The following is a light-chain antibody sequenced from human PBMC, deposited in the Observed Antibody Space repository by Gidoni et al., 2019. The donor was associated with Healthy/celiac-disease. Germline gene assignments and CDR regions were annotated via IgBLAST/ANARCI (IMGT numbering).Light chain of an antibody. V-gene: IGKV2-28*01. CDR2: LGS. J-gene: IGKJ1*01. Sequence: DIVMTQSPLSLPVTPGEPASISCRSSQSLLHSNGYNYLDWYLQKPGQSPQLLIYLGSNRASGVPDRFSGSGSGTDFTLNISRVQAEDVGVYYCMQALQTPLTFXQXTKVEIK. CDR3: MQALQTPLT. CDR1: QSLLHSNGYNY.